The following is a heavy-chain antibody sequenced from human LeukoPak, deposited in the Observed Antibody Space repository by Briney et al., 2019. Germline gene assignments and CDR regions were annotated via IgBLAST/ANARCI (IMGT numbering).Heavy chain of an antibody. CDR3: ARDRDYSSTDAFDI. Sequence: ASVKVSCKASGYTFTGYYMHWVRQAPGQGLEWMGWINPNSGGTNYAQKLQGRVTMTRDTSNSTAYMELSRLRSDDTAVYYCARDRDYSSTDAFDIWGQGTMVTVSS. D-gene: IGHD4-11*01. CDR1: GYTFTGYY. J-gene: IGHJ3*02. CDR2: INPNSGGT. V-gene: IGHV1-2*02.